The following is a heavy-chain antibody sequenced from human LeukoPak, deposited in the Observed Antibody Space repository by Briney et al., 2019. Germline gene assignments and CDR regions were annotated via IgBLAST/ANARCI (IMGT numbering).Heavy chain of an antibody. CDR3: AKDPRAGSGWGSFDY. J-gene: IGHJ4*02. D-gene: IGHD6-19*01. V-gene: IGHV3-23*01. Sequence: PGGSLRLSCAASGFTFRSYAMSWVRRAPGKGLEWVSGISGSGDSTYYADSVKGRFSISRDNSKNTLWLQMNSLKDEDTAVYYCAKDPRAGSGWGSFDYWGQGTLVTVSS. CDR2: ISGSGDST. CDR1: GFTFRSYA.